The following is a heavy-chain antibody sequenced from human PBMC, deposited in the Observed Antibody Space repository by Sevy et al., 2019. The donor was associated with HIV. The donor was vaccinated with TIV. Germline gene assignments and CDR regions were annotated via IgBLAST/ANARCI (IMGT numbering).Heavy chain of an antibody. V-gene: IGHV3-30*02. J-gene: IGHJ6*02. CDR3: AKEEGGVGSSSTSTLYYGMDV. D-gene: IGHD2-2*01. Sequence: GESLKISCAASGFTFSSYGMRWVRQAPGKGLEWVAFIRYDGSNKYYADSVKGRFTISRDNSKNTLYLQMNSLRAEDTAVYYCAKEEGGVGSSSTSTLYYGMDVWGQGTTVTVSS. CDR2: IRYDGSNK. CDR1: GFTFSSYG.